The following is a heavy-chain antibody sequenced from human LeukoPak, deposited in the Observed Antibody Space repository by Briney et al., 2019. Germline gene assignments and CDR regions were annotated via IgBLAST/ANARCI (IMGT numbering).Heavy chain of an antibody. CDR1: GGSISSSSYY. Sequence: PSETLSLTCIVSGGSISSSSYYWGWIRQPPGKGLEWIGSIYYSGSTYYNPSLKSRVTISVDTSNNQFSLKVRSVTAADTAVYYCARRPINYPAFDYWGQGTLVTVSS. CDR2: IYYSGST. V-gene: IGHV4-39*01. CDR3: ARRPINYPAFDY. D-gene: IGHD5-12*01. J-gene: IGHJ4*02.